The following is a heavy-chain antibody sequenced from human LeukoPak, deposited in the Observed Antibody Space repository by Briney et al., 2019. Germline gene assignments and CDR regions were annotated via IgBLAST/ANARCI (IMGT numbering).Heavy chain of an antibody. J-gene: IGHJ4*02. V-gene: IGHV3-23*01. CDR2: ISGSGDGT. Sequence: GGSLRLSCAASGCTFSNYAMSWVRQAPGKGLEWVAAISGSGDGTYSADTVKGRFTISRDNSKNTLYLQMNLLRAADTAAYYCAKPFYSGYDSHFDYWGPGTLVTVSS. CDR1: GCTFSNYA. D-gene: IGHD5-12*01. CDR3: AKPFYSGYDSHFDY.